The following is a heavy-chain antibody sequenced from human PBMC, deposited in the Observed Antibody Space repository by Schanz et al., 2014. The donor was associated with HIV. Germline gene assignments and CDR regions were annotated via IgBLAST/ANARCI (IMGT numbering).Heavy chain of an antibody. CDR2: ISYDGRNK. V-gene: IGHV3-33*05. CDR3: AKAKGI. Sequence: QVQLVESGGGVVQPGRSLRLSCAASGFTFSSHGMHWVRQAPGKGLEWVAGISYDGRNKYYAHSVKGRFTMSRDNSKNMLYLQMSSLRVEDTAIYYCAKAKGIWGQGTLVTVSS. J-gene: IGHJ4*02. CDR1: GFTFSSHG.